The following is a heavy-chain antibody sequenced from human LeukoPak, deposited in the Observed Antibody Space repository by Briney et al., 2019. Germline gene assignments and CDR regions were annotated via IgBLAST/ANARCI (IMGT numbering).Heavy chain of an antibody. CDR2: FDPEDGET. CDR1: GYTFTGYY. V-gene: IGHV1-24*01. Sequence: GASVKVSCKASGYTFTGYYMHWVRQAPGKGLEWMGGFDPEDGETIYAQKFQGRVTMTEDTSTDTAYMELSSLRSEDTAVYYCATGSGSYFFPWSDYWGQGTLVTVSS. D-gene: IGHD1-26*01. CDR3: ATGSGSYFFPWSDY. J-gene: IGHJ4*02.